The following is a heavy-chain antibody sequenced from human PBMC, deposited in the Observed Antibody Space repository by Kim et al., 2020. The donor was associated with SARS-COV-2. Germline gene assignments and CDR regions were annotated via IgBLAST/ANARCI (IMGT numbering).Heavy chain of an antibody. CDR3: ARDRSGWYYFDY. CDR2: VSGSGGST. CDR1: GFTFSSYA. D-gene: IGHD6-19*01. V-gene: IGHV3-23*01. Sequence: GGSLRLSCAASGFTFSSYAMNWVRQAPGKGLEWVSGVSGSGGSTYYADSVKDRFTISRDNSKNTLYLQLYSLRAEDAAVYYCARDRSGWYYFDYWGQGTLVTGSS. J-gene: IGHJ4*02.